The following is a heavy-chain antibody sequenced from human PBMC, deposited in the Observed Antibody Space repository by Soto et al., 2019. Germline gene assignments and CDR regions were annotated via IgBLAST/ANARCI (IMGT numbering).Heavy chain of an antibody. J-gene: IGHJ4*02. D-gene: IGHD3-3*01. CDR2: IGRRANNYAT. CDR3: TSSGHLRGYYI. V-gene: IGHV3-73*01. Sequence: GGSLRLCCAASGFTFSGSALHWVRQASGKGLEWVGRIGRRANNYATAYAASVKGRFTISRDDSKNTAYLQMNSLKTEDTAVYYCTSSGHLRGYYIWGQATLVTVSS. CDR1: GFTFSGSA.